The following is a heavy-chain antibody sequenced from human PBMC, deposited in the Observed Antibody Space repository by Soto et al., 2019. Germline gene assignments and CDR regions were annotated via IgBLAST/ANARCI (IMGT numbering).Heavy chain of an antibody. Sequence: EVQLVESGGGLVKPGGSLRLSCAASGFTFSNAWMSWVRQAPGKGLEWVGGIKSKTDGGTKDYAGHGKGRFTISRDYSKNTLYLQMNSLKTEDPAVYYSTTPHYRHYVFDYSGQGTLVTVSS. CDR2: IKSKTDGGTK. D-gene: IGHD4-17*01. CDR1: GFTFSNAW. J-gene: IGHJ4*02. V-gene: IGHV3-15*01. CDR3: TTPHYRHYVFDY.